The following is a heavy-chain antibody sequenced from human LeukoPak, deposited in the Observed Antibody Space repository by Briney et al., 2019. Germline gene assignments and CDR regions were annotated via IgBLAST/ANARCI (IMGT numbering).Heavy chain of an antibody. Sequence: ASVKVSCKASGGTFSSYAISWVRQAPGQGLEWMGGIIPIFGTANYAQKFQGRVTITTDESTSTAYMELSSLRSEDTAVYYCARDILPPRIAALGAGDWFDPWGQGTLVTVSS. V-gene: IGHV1-69*05. J-gene: IGHJ5*02. D-gene: IGHD6-6*01. CDR2: IIPIFGTA. CDR3: ARDILPPRIAALGAGDWFDP. CDR1: GGTFSSYA.